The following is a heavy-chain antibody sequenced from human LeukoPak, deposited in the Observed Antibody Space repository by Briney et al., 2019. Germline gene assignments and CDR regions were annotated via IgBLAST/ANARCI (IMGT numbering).Heavy chain of an antibody. V-gene: IGHV3-7*01. CDR2: INLDGSEK. D-gene: IGHD2-21*01. Sequence: GGSLRLSCAASGFTVTSSWMSWVRQAPGKGLEWVANINLDGSEKYYVDSVKGRFTISRDDGKNSLFLQLNSLRAEDTAVYYCAKSMGCVGARCYGVYYFDYWGQGTLVTVSS. CDR3: AKSMGCVGARCYGVYYFDY. J-gene: IGHJ4*02. CDR1: GFTVTSSW.